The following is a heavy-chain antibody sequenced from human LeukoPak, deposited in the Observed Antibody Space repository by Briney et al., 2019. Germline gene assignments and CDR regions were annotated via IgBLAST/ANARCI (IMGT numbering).Heavy chain of an antibody. CDR2: ISYDGGNI. CDR1: GFIFSSYG. D-gene: IGHD3-22*01. CDR3: AKGSKLVVITRDHYMAV. Sequence: GGSLRLSCAASGFIFSSYGMHWVRQAPGKGLEWVAVISYDGGNISYTDSVKGRFTISRDNSKNTLYLQMNSLRAGDTAVYYCAKGSKLVVITRDHYMAVWGKGTTVTISS. J-gene: IGHJ6*03. V-gene: IGHV3-30*18.